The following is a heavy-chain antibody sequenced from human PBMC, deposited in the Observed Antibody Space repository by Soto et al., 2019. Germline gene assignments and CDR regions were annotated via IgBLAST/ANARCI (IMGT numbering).Heavy chain of an antibody. Sequence: QVQLVQSGAEVKKPGASVKVSCKASGYTFTSFGITWVRQAHGQGLEWMAWINTYNGNTNYAQKFQGRVTMTTDTSTSTAYMELRSLRSDDTAVYYCAGVDGSGYLGQGTLVTVSS. J-gene: IGHJ4*02. CDR1: GYTFTSFG. D-gene: IGHD3-10*01. CDR2: INTYNGNT. V-gene: IGHV1-18*01. CDR3: AGVDGSGY.